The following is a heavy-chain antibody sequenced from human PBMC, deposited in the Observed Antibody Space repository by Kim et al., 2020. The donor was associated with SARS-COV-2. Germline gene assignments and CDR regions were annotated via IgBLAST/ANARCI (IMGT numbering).Heavy chain of an antibody. D-gene: IGHD3-22*01. J-gene: IGHJ4*02. V-gene: IGHV3-9*01. CDR2: ISWNSGSI. Sequence: GGSLRLSCAASGFTFDDYAMHWVRQAPGKGLEWVSGISWNSGSIGYADSVKGRFTISRDNAKNSLYLQMNSLRAEDTALYYCAKAPMGHYYDSSGYYYDCYFDYWGQGTLVTVSS. CDR1: GFTFDDYA. CDR3: AKAPMGHYYDSSGYYYDCYFDY.